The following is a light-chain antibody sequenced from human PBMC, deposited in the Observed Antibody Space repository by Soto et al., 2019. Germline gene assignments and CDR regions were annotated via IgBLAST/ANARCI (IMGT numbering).Light chain of an antibody. J-gene: IGKJ5*01. CDR3: QQYGNSPIT. CDR2: GAS. CDR1: QSVTNNY. Sequence: VLTQSPGPLSLSPGERATLSCRASQSVTNNYLAWYQQKPGQAPRLLIDGASSRATGVPDRFSGTGSGTDFTLTISRLEPEDFAVFYCQQYGNSPITFGQGTRLEI. V-gene: IGKV3-20*01.